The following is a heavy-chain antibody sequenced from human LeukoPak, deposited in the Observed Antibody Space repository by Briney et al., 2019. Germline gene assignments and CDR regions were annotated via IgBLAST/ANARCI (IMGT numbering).Heavy chain of an antibody. J-gene: IGHJ4*02. Sequence: SGGSLRLSCAASGFTFSSYGMHWVRQAPGKGLEWVAVISYDGSSKYYADSVKGRFTISRDNSKNTLYLQMNSLRAEDTAVYYCAKDFTLGSYPGGFDYWGQGTLVTVPS. V-gene: IGHV3-30*18. CDR2: ISYDGSSK. CDR1: GFTFSSYG. D-gene: IGHD1-26*01. CDR3: AKDFTLGSYPGGFDY.